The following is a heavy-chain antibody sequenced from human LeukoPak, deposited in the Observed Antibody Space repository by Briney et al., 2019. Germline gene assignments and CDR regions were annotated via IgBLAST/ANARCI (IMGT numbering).Heavy chain of an antibody. V-gene: IGHV1-2*02. CDR2: INPNSGGT. D-gene: IGHD3-10*01. CDR1: GYTFTSYG. J-gene: IGHJ4*02. Sequence: ASVKVSCKASGYTFTSYGISWVRQAPGQGLEWMGWINPNSGGTNYAQKFQGRVTMTRDTSISTAYMELSRLRSDDTAVYYCARSPGEGPDYWGQGTLVTVSS. CDR3: ARSPGEGPDY.